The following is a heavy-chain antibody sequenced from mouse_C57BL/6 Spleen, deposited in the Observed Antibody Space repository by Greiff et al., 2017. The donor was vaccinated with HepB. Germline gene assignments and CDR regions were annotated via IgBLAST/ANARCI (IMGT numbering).Heavy chain of an antibody. CDR1: GYTFTSYW. CDR3: ARRKGDGYFDY. V-gene: IGHV1-59*01. Sequence: VQLQQPGAELVRPGTSVKLSCKASGYTFTSYWMHWVKQRPGQGLEWIGVIDPSDSYTNYNQKFKGKATLTVDTSSSTAYMQLSSLTSEDSAVYYCARRKGDGYFDYWGQGTTLTVSS. J-gene: IGHJ2*01. CDR2: IDPSDSYT.